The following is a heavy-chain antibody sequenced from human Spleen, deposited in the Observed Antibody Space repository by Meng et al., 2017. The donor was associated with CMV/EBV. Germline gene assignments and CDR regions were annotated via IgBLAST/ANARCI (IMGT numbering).Heavy chain of an antibody. J-gene: IGHJ4*02. CDR2: INPNNGGT. D-gene: IGHD3-22*01. CDR3: ARGPYYYDSSGYYQPFFDY. V-gene: IGHV1-2*02. Sequence: ASVKVSCKASGYTFTDYHMHWVRQAPGQGLEWMGWINPNNGGTNYAQKFQGRVTMTRDTSINTAYLELRRLRSDDTAVYYCARGPYYYDSSGYYQPFFDYWGQGTLVTVSS. CDR1: GYTFTDYH.